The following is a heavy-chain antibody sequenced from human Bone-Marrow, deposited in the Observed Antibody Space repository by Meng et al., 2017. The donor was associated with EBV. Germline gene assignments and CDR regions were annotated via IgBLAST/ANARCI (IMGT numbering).Heavy chain of an antibody. CDR1: GFTFKSVG. J-gene: IGHJ4*02. Sequence: QVQLLGAGGGVGQPGRSLGLSCVGSGFTFKSVGLQWVRQAPGKGLEWLAFILYDGSKKYHADAVEGRFTISRDNSRNTMFLQMNSLRVEDTAVYYCAKGNGVVDDWGQGTLVTVSS. D-gene: IGHD3-16*02. CDR3: AKGNGVVDD. CDR2: ILYDGSKK. V-gene: IGHV3-33*08.